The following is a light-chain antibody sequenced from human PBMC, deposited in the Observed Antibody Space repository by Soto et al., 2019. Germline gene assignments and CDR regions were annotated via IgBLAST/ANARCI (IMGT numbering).Light chain of an antibody. CDR1: SSNIGSNT. Sequence: QAVVTQPPSASGTPGQRVTISCSGRSSNIGSNTVNWYQQFPGTAPKLLIYSNSQRRSGVPDRFSASKSGTSASLAISGLQSEDEADYYCAAWDDSLDGPVFGGGTKLTVL. V-gene: IGLV1-44*01. CDR3: AAWDDSLDGPV. J-gene: IGLJ2*01. CDR2: SNS.